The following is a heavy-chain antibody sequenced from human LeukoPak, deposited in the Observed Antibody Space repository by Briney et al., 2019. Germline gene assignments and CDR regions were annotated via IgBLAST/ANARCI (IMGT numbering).Heavy chain of an antibody. Sequence: GGSLRLSCAASGFTFSSYAMSWVRQAPGKGLVWVSRIDTAGSGTTYADSVKGRFTISRDNAKNTVYLQINSLRAEDTAVYYCARGISQPPVAFDIWGQGTMVTVSS. CDR2: IDTAGSGT. J-gene: IGHJ3*02. CDR1: GFTFSSYA. CDR3: ARGISQPPVAFDI. D-gene: IGHD6-13*01. V-gene: IGHV3-74*01.